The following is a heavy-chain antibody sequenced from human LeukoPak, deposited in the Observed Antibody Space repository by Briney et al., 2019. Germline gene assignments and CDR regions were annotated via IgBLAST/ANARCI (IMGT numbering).Heavy chain of an antibody. CDR3: ARGGLWFGDSPTNYFDY. J-gene: IGHJ4*02. V-gene: IGHV3-64*02. CDR1: GFTFSSYV. CDR2: MSGNGGRT. D-gene: IGHD3-10*01. Sequence: GGSLRLSCAASGFTFSSYVMHWVRQAPGKGLEYVSAMSGNGGRTYYADSVEGRFTISRDNSKDTLYLQMGSLGVEDMAVCYCARGGLWFGDSPTNYFDYWGQGTLVTVSS.